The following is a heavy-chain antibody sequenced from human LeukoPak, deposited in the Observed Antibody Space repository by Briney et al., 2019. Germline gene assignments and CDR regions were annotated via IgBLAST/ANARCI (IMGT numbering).Heavy chain of an antibody. CDR3: TTVVVVAATRVDY. CDR2: IKSKTDGGTT. Sequence: GGSLRLSCAASGFTFSNAWMSWVRQAPGKGLEWVGRIKSKTDGGTTDYAAPVKGRFTISRDDSKNTLYLQMNRLKTEDTAVYFCTTVVVVAATRVDYWGQGTLVTVSS. J-gene: IGHJ4*02. CDR1: GFTFSNAW. V-gene: IGHV3-15*01. D-gene: IGHD2-15*01.